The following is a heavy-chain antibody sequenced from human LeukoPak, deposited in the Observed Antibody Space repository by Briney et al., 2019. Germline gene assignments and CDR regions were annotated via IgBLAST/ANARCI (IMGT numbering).Heavy chain of an antibody. J-gene: IGHJ4*02. CDR2: THGSEK. D-gene: IGHD3-10*01. V-gene: IGHV3-7*03. Sequence: GESLRLSCAASGFTFSNFWMSWVRQAPGKGLXXVANTHGSEKYYVDSVRGRFTISRDNAKNSLYLQMNSLRAEDTAVYYCARETPYGSLTFDYWGQGTLVTVSS. CDR3: ARETPYGSLTFDY. CDR1: GFTFSNFW.